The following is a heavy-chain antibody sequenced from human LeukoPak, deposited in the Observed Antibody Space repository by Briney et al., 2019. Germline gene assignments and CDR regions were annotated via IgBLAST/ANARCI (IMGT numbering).Heavy chain of an antibody. CDR3: ARLYFRGGGAPPFDS. CDR1: GGSISSYY. V-gene: IGHV4-4*09. J-gene: IGHJ4*02. D-gene: IGHD3-10*01. CDR2: IHSDGTT. Sequence: SETLSLTCTVSGGSISSYYWSWIRQPPGKGLEFIGYIHSDGTTNYDSSLQSRVAISLDTSKIQFSLRLYSVTAADTALYFCARLYFRGGGAPPFDSWGRGTLVTVSS.